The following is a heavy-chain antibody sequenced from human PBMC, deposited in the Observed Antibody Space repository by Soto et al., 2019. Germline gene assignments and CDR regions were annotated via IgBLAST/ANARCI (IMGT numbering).Heavy chain of an antibody. J-gene: IGHJ4*02. D-gene: IGHD3-22*01. CDR1: GYTFTSYG. V-gene: IGHV1-18*01. CDR2: ISAYNGNT. CDR3: ARPRTNYYDSSGYYNY. Sequence: ASVKVSCKASGYTFTSYGISWVRQAPGQGLEWMGWISAYNGNTNYAQKLQGRVTMTTDTSTSTAYMELRSLRSDDTAVYYCARPRTNYYDSSGYYNYWGQGTLVTVSA.